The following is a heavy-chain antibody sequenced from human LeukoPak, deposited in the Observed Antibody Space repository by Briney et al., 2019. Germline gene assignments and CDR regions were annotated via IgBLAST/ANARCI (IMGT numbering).Heavy chain of an antibody. CDR3: ARDRYDSSGYHYDAFDI. Sequence: GGSLRLSCAASGFTFSSYSMNWVRQAPGKGLEWVSSISSSSSYIYYADSVKGRFTISRDNAKNSLYLQMNSLRAEDTAVYYCARDRYDSSGYHYDAFDIWGQGTMVTVSS. J-gene: IGHJ3*02. D-gene: IGHD3-22*01. V-gene: IGHV3-21*01. CDR2: ISSSSSYI. CDR1: GFTFSSYS.